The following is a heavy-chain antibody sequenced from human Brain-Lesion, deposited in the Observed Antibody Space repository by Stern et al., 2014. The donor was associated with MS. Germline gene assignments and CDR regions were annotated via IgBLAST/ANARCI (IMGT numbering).Heavy chain of an antibody. CDR1: GYTLTELS. CDR2: FDPEDGET. J-gene: IGHJ4*02. D-gene: IGHD1-26*01. V-gene: IGHV1-24*01. Sequence: AQLVESGAEVKKPGASVKVSCKASGYTLTELSMHWVRQAPRKGLEWMVGFDPEDGETSYAQKFQGRVTMTEDTSTDTAYMELSSLRSEDTAVYYCATLSPGAGGNYYRHFDYWGQGTLVTVSS. CDR3: ATLSPGAGGNYYRHFDY.